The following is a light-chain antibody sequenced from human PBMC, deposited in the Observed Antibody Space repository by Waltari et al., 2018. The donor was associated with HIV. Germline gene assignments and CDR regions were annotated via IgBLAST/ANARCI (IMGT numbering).Light chain of an antibody. CDR2: DAS. V-gene: IGKV1-33*01. Sequence: DIQMTQAPSSLSASVGDRVTITCQANQDISNNLKWYQQKPGKAPNLLIFDASNLQTGVQSSFSGSGSGTYFTLTISSLQPEDVATYFCQHYKNLPITFGQGTRLEIK. CDR1: QDISNN. J-gene: IGKJ5*01. CDR3: QHYKNLPIT.